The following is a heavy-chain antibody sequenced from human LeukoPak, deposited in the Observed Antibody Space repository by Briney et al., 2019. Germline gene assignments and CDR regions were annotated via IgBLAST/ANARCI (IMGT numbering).Heavy chain of an antibody. CDR3: AGREDGSGTEDY. D-gene: IGHD3-10*01. Sequence: SETLSLTCTVSGGSISSSSYYWGWIRQPPGKGLEWIGSIYYSGSTYYNPSLKSRVTISVDTSKNQFSLKLSSVTAADTAVYYCAGREDGSGTEDYWGQGTLVTVSS. CDR1: GGSISSSSYY. J-gene: IGHJ4*02. CDR2: IYYSGST. V-gene: IGHV4-39*01.